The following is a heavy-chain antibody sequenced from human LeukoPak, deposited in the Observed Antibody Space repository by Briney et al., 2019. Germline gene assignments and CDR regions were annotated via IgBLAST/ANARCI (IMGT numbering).Heavy chain of an antibody. CDR2: IFYTGST. D-gene: IGHD6-19*01. J-gene: IGHJ4*02. CDR1: GGSISSYY. Sequence: SSETLSLTCTVSGGSISSYYWSWIRLPPGKGLEWIGYIFYTGSTNYNPSLKSRVTISLDTSKNQFSLRLSSVTAADTAVYYCARRTAVAGDFDYWGQGALVTVSS. V-gene: IGHV4-59*08. CDR3: ARRTAVAGDFDY.